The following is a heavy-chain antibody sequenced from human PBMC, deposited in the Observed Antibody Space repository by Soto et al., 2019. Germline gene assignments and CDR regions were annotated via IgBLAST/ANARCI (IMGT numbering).Heavy chain of an antibody. CDR1: GASLSDNY. D-gene: IGHD2-21*01. Sequence: SETLSLTCAVYGASLSDNYCNWLRQPPGKGLEWIGEINHSGNTNYNPSLRSRVTISIDTSKNQLSLNLRSVSAADTAVYYCARRRGEFDAWGQGTSVTGS. CDR2: INHSGNT. CDR3: ARRRGEFDA. J-gene: IGHJ5*02. V-gene: IGHV4-34*01.